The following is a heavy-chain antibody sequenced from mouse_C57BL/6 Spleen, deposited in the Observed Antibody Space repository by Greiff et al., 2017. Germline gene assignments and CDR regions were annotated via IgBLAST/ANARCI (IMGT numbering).Heavy chain of an antibody. D-gene: IGHD2-1*01. Sequence: VKLQESGAELVRPGASVKLSCKASGYTFTDYYINWVKQRPGQGLEWIARIYPGSGNTYYNEKFKGKATLTAEKSSSTAYMQLSSLTSEDSAVYFCARNGNYRYFDVWGTGTTVTVSS. CDR2: IYPGSGNT. CDR1: GYTFTDYY. J-gene: IGHJ1*03. CDR3: ARNGNYRYFDV. V-gene: IGHV1-76*01.